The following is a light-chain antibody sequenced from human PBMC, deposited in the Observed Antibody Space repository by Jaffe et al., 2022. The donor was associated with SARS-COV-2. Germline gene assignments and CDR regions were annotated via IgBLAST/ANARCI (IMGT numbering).Light chain of an antibody. CDR1: QSVSSRF. CDR2: AAS. V-gene: IGKV3-20*01. Sequence: EIVLTQSPGTLSLSPGERATLSCRASQSVSSRFLAWYQQKPGQAPRLLIYAASSRIPGIPDRFSGSGSGTDFTLTISRLEPEDFAVYYCQQYDTSPPSFTFGPGTKVEVK. J-gene: IGKJ3*01. CDR3: QQYDTSPPSFT.